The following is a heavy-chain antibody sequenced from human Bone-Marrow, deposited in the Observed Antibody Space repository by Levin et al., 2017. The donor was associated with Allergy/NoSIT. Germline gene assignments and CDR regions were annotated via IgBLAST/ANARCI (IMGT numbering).Heavy chain of an antibody. CDR1: GYIFSSYG. Sequence: ASVKVSCKASGYIFSSYGISWVRQAPGQGLEWMGWISVYNDKTNYAEKLQGRVTMTTDTSTSTAYMELRSLRSDDTAVYYCARADYDTRTRFDYWGQGTLVTVSS. CDR2: ISVYNDKT. D-gene: IGHD3-9*01. V-gene: IGHV1-18*01. J-gene: IGHJ4*02. CDR3: ARADYDTRTRFDY.